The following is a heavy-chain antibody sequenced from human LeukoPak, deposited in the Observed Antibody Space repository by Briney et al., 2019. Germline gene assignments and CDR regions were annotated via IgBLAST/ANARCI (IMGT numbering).Heavy chain of an antibody. CDR1: GYSISSGYL. CDR3: ARVDSTKFDY. CDR2: IYRSGTT. V-gene: IGHV4-38-2*01. J-gene: IGHJ4*02. D-gene: IGHD3/OR15-3a*01. Sequence: SETLSLTCAVSGYSISSGYLWGWIRPPPGKGLEWIVIIYRSGTTYHNPSLKRRVTISQDTAKNKFSLKVSSVTAADTAVYYCARVDSTKFDYWGQGTLVTVSS.